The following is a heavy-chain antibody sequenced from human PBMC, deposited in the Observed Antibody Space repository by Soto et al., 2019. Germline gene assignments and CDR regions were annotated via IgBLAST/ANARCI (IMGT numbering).Heavy chain of an antibody. D-gene: IGHD5-18*01. CDR3: ATESGSTYGYFDH. J-gene: IGHJ4*02. V-gene: IGHV4-30-4*01. Sequence: SETLSLTCTVSGGSVTSDEDYWTWIRQSPGKSLEWIGYISNSGSTGYNPSLKTRLSMSVDRSKNQFTLRLTSVTAADTAVYFCATESGSTYGYFDHWGQGTKVAVSS. CDR1: GGSVTSDEDY. CDR2: ISNSGST.